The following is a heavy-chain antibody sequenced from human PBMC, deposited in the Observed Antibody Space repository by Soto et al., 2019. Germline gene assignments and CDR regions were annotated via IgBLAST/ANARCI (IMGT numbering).Heavy chain of an antibody. D-gene: IGHD1-26*01. J-gene: IGHJ5*02. Sequence: QVQLVESGGGVVQPGRSLRLSCAASGFTFSSYAMHWVRQAPGKGLEWVAVISYDGSNKYYADSVKGRFTISRDNSKNTLYLQMNSLRAEDTAVYYCVRDAGWRTYRGWFDPWGQGTLVTVSS. CDR1: GFTFSSYA. V-gene: IGHV3-30-3*01. CDR3: VRDAGWRTYRGWFDP. CDR2: ISYDGSNK.